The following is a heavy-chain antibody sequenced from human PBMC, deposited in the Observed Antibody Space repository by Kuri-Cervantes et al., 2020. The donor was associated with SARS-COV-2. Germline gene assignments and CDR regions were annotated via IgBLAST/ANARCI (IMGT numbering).Heavy chain of an antibody. CDR2: ISGSGGST. D-gene: IGHD1-26*01. CDR3: ARPRYSGSYNNWFDP. V-gene: IGHV3-23*01. CDR1: GFTFSSYA. J-gene: IGHJ5*02. Sequence: GESLKISCAASGFTFSSYAMSWVRQAPGKGLEWVSAISGSGGSTYYADSVKGRFTISRDNAKNTLYLQMNSLRAEDTAVYYCARPRYSGSYNNWFDPWGQGILV.